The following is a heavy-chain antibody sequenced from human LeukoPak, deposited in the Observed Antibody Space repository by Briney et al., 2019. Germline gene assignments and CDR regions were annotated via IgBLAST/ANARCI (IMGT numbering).Heavy chain of an antibody. CDR2: IYYSGST. Sequence: SETLSLTCTVSGGSISSYYWSWIRQPPGKGLEWIGYIYYSGSTNYNPSLKSRVTISVDTSKQQFSLNLDSVTAADTAVYYCARVGHLYDTVDWGQGALVTVSS. CDR3: ARVGHLYDTVD. D-gene: IGHD3-9*01. V-gene: IGHV4-59*12. J-gene: IGHJ4*02. CDR1: GGSISSYY.